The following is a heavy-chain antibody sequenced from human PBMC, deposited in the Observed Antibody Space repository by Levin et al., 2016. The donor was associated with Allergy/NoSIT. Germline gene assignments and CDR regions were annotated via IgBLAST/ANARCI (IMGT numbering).Heavy chain of an antibody. V-gene: IGHV3-7*03. J-gene: IGHJ4*02. Sequence: GGSLRLSCVASGFTFRNEWMSWVRQAPGKGLECVANIKEDGSEKQYLDFVKDRFTISRDNAKNSLYLQMNNLRVEDTAVYYCMKGGPFGSAWGRGTLVTVSS. D-gene: IGHD2-15*01. CDR2: IKEDGSEK. CDR3: MKGGPFGSA. CDR1: GFTFRNEW.